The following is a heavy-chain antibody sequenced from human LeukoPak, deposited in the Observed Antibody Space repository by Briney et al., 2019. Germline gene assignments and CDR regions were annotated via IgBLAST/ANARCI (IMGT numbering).Heavy chain of an antibody. J-gene: IGHJ4*02. CDR2: IYPDDSDT. CDR3: ARRGDSDFRID. CDR1: RPSFHRQW. Sequence: PGESLQISCQGPRPSFHRQWIGWVRQMPGKGLEWMGIIYPDDSDTRYSPSFQGQVTISADKSISTAYLQWNSLEASDSAIYYCARRGDSDFRIDWGLGTLVTVSS. V-gene: IGHV5-51*01. D-gene: IGHD2-21*02.